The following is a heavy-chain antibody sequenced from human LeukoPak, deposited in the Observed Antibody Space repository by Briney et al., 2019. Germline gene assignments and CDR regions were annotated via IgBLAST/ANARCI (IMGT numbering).Heavy chain of an antibody. J-gene: IGHJ4*02. CDR3: AKELAPYYQLHQD. CDR1: GFTFRSFA. V-gene: IGHV3-30-3*01. CDR2: VSTDGSNQ. Sequence: GGSLRLSCAASGFTFRSFAMHRVRQAPGKGLEWVAVVSTDGSNQYYADSVKGRFTISRDNSKNTLYLQMNSLRVEDTAVYYCAKELAPYYQLHQDWGQGTLVTVSS. D-gene: IGHD2-2*01.